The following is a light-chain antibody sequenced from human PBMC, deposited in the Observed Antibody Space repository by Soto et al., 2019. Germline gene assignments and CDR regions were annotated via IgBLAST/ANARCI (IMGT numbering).Light chain of an antibody. Sequence: AIQLTQSPSSLSASVGDRVSITCRASQGISSALAWYQQKPQRAPKLLIFDASTLESGVPSRFSGCGSGTDFTLTISRLQPEDSATYYCQQFNSYPHTFGPGTRVGI. V-gene: IGKV1-13*02. CDR2: DAS. CDR3: QQFNSYPHT. CDR1: QGISSA. J-gene: IGKJ3*01.